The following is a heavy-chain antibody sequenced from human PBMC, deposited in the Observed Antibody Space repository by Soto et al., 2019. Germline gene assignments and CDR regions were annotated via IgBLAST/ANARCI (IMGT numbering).Heavy chain of an antibody. Sequence: GASVKVSCKASGYTFTSYDINWVRQATGQGLEWMGWMNPNSGNTGYAQKFQGRVTMTRNTSISTAYMELSSLRSEDTAVYYCAIRGCGYCISTSCYCFKYWGQGTLVTVSS. CDR3: AIRGCGYCISTSCYCFKY. J-gene: IGHJ4*02. V-gene: IGHV1-8*01. CDR2: MNPNSGNT. D-gene: IGHD2-2*01. CDR1: GYTFTSYD.